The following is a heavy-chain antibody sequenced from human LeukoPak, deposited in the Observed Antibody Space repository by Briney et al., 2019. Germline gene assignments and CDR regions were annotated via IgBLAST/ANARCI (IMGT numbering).Heavy chain of an antibody. CDR3: ARGPSGDVDGKELDY. J-gene: IGHJ4*02. CDR2: MNPNSGNT. CDR1: GYTFTSYG. D-gene: IGHD3-10*01. Sequence: ASVKVSCKASGYTFTSYGINWVRQATGQGLEWIGWMNPNSGNTGYAQKFQGRVTMTRNTSITTAYMELISLRSEDTAVYYCARGPSGDVDGKELDYWGQGTLVTVSS. V-gene: IGHV1-8*01.